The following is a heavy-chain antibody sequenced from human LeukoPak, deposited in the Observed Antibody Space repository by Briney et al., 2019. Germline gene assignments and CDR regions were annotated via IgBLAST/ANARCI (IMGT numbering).Heavy chain of an antibody. J-gene: IGHJ5*02. D-gene: IGHD3-10*01. CDR3: ARDAGGNWFDP. V-gene: IGHV1-46*01. Sequence: ASVKVSCKASGYTFISYYMYWVRQAPGQGLEWMGMIDPGGGSTTYAQKFQGRVTMTRDMSTSTVYMELSSLRSEDTAVYYCARDAGGNWFDPWGQGTLVTVSS. CDR2: IDPGGGST. CDR1: GYTFISYY.